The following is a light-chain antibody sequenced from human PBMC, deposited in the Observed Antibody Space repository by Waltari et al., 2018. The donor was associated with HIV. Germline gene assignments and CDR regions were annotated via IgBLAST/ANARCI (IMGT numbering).Light chain of an antibody. CDR2: GNN. Sequence: QSVLTQPPSVSGAPGQRVTFSCTGRSPHIGASSDVPWSQQLPGTAPKLLIYGNNNRPSGVPDRFSGSKSGTSASLAITGLQAEDEADYYCQSYDSSLSGSWVFGGGTKLTVL. V-gene: IGLV1-40*01. CDR1: SPHIGASSD. J-gene: IGLJ3*02. CDR3: QSYDSSLSGSWV.